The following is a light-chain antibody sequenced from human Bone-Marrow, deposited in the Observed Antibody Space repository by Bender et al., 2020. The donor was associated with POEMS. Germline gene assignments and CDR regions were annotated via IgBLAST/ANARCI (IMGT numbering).Light chain of an antibody. V-gene: IGLV3-25*03. Sequence: SYELTQPPSVSVSPGQTARITCSGDELPKQYAYWYQQRPGQAPVLVIYKNNERPSGIPERFSGSSSGTIVTLTISGVQAEDEADYYCQSVDSNRIGRVFGGGTKLTVL. CDR2: KNN. CDR3: QSVDSNRIGRV. J-gene: IGLJ3*02. CDR1: ELPKQY.